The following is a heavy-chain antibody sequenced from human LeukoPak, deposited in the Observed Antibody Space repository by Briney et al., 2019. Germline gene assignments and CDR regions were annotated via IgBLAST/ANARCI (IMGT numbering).Heavy chain of an antibody. D-gene: IGHD5-12*01. CDR2: ISSSSSTI. V-gene: IGHV3-48*02. CDR3: ARDGSSNDWDYYYGMDV. CDR1: GFTFSSYS. J-gene: IGHJ6*02. Sequence: GGSLRLSCAASGFTFSSYSMNWVRQAPGKGLEWVSYISSSSSTIYYADSVKGRFTISRDNAKNSLYLQMNSLRDEDTAVYYCARDGSSNDWDYYYGMDVWGQGTAVTVSS.